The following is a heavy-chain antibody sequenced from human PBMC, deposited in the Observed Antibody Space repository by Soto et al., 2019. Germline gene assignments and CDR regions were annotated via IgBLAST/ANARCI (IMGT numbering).Heavy chain of an antibody. J-gene: IGHJ5*02. Sequence: SETLSLTCTVSGGSISSYYWGWIRQPPGKGLEWIGYIYYSGSTNYNPSLKSRVTISVDTSKNQFSLKLSSVTAADTAVYYCARDPSRHPPLHRFDPWGQGTLVTVSS. CDR1: GGSISSYY. CDR3: ARDPSRHPPLHRFDP. CDR2: IYYSGST. V-gene: IGHV4-59*01.